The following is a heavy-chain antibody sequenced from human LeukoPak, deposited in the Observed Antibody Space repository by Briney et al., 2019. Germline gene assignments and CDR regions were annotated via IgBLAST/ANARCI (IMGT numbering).Heavy chain of an antibody. CDR2: ISYDGSNK. D-gene: IGHD3-16*01. J-gene: IGHJ4*02. CDR3: ARDRAIGGFDY. CDR1: GFTFSSYV. Sequence: GGSLRLSCAASGFTFSSYVMHWVRQAPGKGLEWVAVISYDGSNKYYADSVKGRFTISRDNSKNTLYLQMNSLRAEDTAVYYCARDRAIGGFDYWGQGTLVTVSS. V-gene: IGHV3-30-3*01.